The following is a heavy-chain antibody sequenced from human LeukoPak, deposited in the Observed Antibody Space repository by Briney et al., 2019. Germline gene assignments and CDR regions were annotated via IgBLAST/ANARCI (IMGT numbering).Heavy chain of an antibody. V-gene: IGHV3-13*01. D-gene: IGHD2-2*01. CDR3: ARGQGGPAVEGGNWFDP. Sequence: PGGSLRLSCAASGFTFSSYDMHWVRQATGKGLEWVSAIGTAGDTYYPGSVKGRFTISRENAKNSLYLQMNSLRAGDTAVYYCARGQGGPAVEGGNWFDPWGQGTLVTVSS. CDR2: IGTAGDT. CDR1: GFTFSSYD. J-gene: IGHJ5*02.